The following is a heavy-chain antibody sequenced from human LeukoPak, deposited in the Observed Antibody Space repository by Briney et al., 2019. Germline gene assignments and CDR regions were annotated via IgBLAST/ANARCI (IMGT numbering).Heavy chain of an antibody. CDR3: GRRISGWYSGYMDV. CDR2: ITSSASTTV. V-gene: IGHV3-48*03. CDR1: GFTFSSYE. D-gene: IGHD6-19*01. Sequence: GGSLRLSRVVSGFTFSSYEMNWVRQAPGKGLEWVSYITSSASTTVYYANSVKGRFIISRDNAKNSLYLQISSLSAEDTAVYYCGRRISGWYSGYMDVWGKGTTVTVSS. J-gene: IGHJ6*03.